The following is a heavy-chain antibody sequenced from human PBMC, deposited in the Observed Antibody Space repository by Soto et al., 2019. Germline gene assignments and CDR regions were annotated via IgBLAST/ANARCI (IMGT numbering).Heavy chain of an antibody. Sequence: GESRKISGKGSGYSFISYWKNWVRQMPGKGLEWLGMLDPSDSYTNYSPSFHGHVTISADKSISTAYLQWSSLKASDTAMYYCARQAVPYYYYGMDVWGPATTLTVS. D-gene: IGHD1-1*01. CDR2: LDPSDSYT. J-gene: IGHJ6*02. CDR3: ARQAVPYYYYGMDV. CDR1: GYSFISYW. V-gene: IGHV5-10-1*01.